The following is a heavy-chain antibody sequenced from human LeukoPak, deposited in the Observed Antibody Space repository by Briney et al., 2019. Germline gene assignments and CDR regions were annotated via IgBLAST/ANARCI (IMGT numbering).Heavy chain of an antibody. CDR2: ISYDGSNK. J-gene: IGHJ4*02. D-gene: IGHD4-17*01. CDR3: AGAEIRNFDY. V-gene: IGHV3-30-3*01. Sequence: GGSLRLSCAASEFTFSSYAMHWVRQAPGKGLEWVAVISYDGSNKYYADSVKGRFTISRDNSKNTLYLQMNSLRAEDTAVYYCAGAEIRNFDYWGQGTLVTVSS. CDR1: EFTFSSYA.